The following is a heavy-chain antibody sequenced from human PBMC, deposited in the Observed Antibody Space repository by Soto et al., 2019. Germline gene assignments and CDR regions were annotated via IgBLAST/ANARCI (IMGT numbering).Heavy chain of an antibody. CDR3: ARFWFRSGSGPSDAFDI. D-gene: IGHD3-10*01. J-gene: IGHJ3*02. CDR1: GGSFSGYY. Sequence: SETLSLTCAVYGGSFSGYYRSWIRPPPGKGLEWVGEINQSGSTTYNPSLKSRVTISVDTSKNQFSLKLSSVTAADTAVYYCARFWFRSGSGPSDAFDIWGQGTMVTVSS. V-gene: IGHV4-34*01. CDR2: INQSGST.